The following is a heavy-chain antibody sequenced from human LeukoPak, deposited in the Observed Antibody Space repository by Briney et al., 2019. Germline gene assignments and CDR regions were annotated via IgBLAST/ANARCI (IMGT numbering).Heavy chain of an antibody. J-gene: IGHJ4*02. V-gene: IGHV1-2*02. CDR2: INPKSGGT. Sequence: ASVKVSCKASGYTFTGYYMHWVRQAPGQGLEWMGWINPKSGGTNYAQKFQGRVTMTRDTSISTAYMELRSLISDDTAVYFCARDGPDYGDYINFDYWGQGTLVTVSS. CDR3: ARDGPDYGDYINFDY. CDR1: GYTFTGYY. D-gene: IGHD4-17*01.